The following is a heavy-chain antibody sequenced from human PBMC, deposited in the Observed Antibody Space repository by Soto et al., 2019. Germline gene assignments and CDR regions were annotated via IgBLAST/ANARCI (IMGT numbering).Heavy chain of an antibody. CDR3: ARSDIVVVWFDP. CDR2: IYYSGST. J-gene: IGHJ5*02. CDR1: GGSISSDY. V-gene: IGHV4-59*01. D-gene: IGHD2-2*01. Sequence: SETLSLTCTVSGGSISSDYWSWIRQPPGKGLEWIGYIYYSGSTNYNPSLKSRVTISVDTSKNQFSLKLSSVTAADTAVYYCARSDIVVVWFDPWGQGTLVTVSS.